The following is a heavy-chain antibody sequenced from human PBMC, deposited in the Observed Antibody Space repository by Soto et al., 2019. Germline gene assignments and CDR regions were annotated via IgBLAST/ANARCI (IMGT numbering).Heavy chain of an antibody. J-gene: IGHJ6*02. CDR3: AGSGYDYPNYYYYGMDV. V-gene: IGHV4-59*01. D-gene: IGHD5-12*01. CDR1: GGSISSYY. CDR2: IYYSGST. Sequence: PSETLSLTCTVSGGSISSYYWSWIRQPPGKGLEWIGYIYYSGSTNYNPSLKSRVTISVDTSKNQFSLKLSSVTAADTAVYYCAGSGYDYPNYYYYGMDVWGQGTTVTVSS.